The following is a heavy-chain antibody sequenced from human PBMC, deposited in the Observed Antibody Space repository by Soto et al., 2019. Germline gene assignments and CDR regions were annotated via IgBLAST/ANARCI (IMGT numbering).Heavy chain of an antibody. CDR2: VFYTGFT. J-gene: IGHJ4*02. Sequence: SETLSLTCAVSGGSISGSYYYWAWLRQSPGKGPEWIGSVFYTGFTSYNPSLESRVSVSVDTSKSQFALKLSAVTAADTAAYYCATSQKGYNWNYFDHWGQGALVTVSS. CDR1: GGSISGSYYY. CDR3: ATSQKGYNWNYFDH. D-gene: IGHD1-20*01. V-gene: IGHV4-39*01.